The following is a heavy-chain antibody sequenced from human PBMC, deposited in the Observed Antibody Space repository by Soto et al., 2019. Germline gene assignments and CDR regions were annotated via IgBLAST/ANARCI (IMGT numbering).Heavy chain of an antibody. CDR1: GYTFTSYG. J-gene: IGHJ3*02. Sequence: GESLKISCKASGYTFTSYGISWVRQAPGQGLEWMGWISAYNGNTNYAQKLQGRVTMTTDKSTSTAYMELRSLRSDDTAVYYCARDETGDDAFDIWGQGTMVTVSS. V-gene: IGHV1-18*01. D-gene: IGHD7-27*01. CDR3: ARDETGDDAFDI. CDR2: ISAYNGNT.